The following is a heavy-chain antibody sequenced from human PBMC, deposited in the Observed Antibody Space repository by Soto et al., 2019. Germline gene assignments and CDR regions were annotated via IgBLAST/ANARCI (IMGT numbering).Heavy chain of an antibody. CDR1: GFSLSTSGVG. Sequence: QITLKESGPTLVKPTQTLTLTCTFSGFSLSTSGVGVGWIRQPPGKALEWLALIYWDDDKRYSPSLKSRLTITKYTSKNQVVLTMTNMDPVDTATYYCAPIGYCSGGSCYQNGWFDPWGQGTLVTVSS. D-gene: IGHD2-15*01. J-gene: IGHJ5*02. CDR2: IYWDDDK. V-gene: IGHV2-5*02. CDR3: APIGYCSGGSCYQNGWFDP.